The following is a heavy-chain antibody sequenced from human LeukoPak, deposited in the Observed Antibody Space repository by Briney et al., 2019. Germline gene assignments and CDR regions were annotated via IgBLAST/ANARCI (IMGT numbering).Heavy chain of an antibody. CDR1: GGSISSYY. V-gene: IGHV4-4*09. CDR2: IYTSGST. CDR3: ARRRARTYFFDY. Sequence: PSETLSLTCTVSGGSISSYYWSWIRQPPGKGLEWIGYIYTSGSTNYNPSLKSRVTLSVDTSKNQSSLKLSSVTAADTAVYYCARRRARTYFFDYWGQGTLVTVSS. J-gene: IGHJ4*02.